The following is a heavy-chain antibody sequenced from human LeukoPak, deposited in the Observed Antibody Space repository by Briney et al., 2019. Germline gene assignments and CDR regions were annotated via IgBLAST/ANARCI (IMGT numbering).Heavy chain of an antibody. CDR2: INPSGSTK. CDR3: TKLAVASADS. V-gene: IGHV3-48*03. D-gene: IGHD6-19*01. Sequence: GGPLRLSCAASGFSFSSYEMNWVRQAPGKGLEWVSNINPSGSTKYYADSVKGRFTVSRDNAKNSLYLQMNSLRAGDTGVYYCTKLAVASADSWGQGTLVTVSS. J-gene: IGHJ4*02. CDR1: GFSFSSYE.